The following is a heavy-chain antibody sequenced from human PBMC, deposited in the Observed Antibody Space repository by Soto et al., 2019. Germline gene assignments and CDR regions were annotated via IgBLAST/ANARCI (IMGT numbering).Heavy chain of an antibody. CDR2: ISYDGSNK. CDR1: GFTFSSYA. J-gene: IGHJ4*02. V-gene: IGHV3-30-3*01. CDR3: AKVDY. Sequence: GGSLRLSCAASGFTFSSYAMHWVRQAPGKGLEWVAVISYDGSNKYYADSVKGRFTISRDNSKNTLYLQMNSLRAEDTAVYYCAKVDYWGQGTLVTVSS.